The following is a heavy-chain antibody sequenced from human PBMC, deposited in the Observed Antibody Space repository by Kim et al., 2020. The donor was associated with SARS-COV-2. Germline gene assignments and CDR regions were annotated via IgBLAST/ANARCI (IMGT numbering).Heavy chain of an antibody. J-gene: IGHJ4*02. Sequence: SETLSLTCAVYGGSFSGYYWSWIRQPPGKGLEWIGEINHSGSTNYNPSLKSRVTISVDTSKNQFSLKLSSVTAADTAVYYCARTPIRQLGDDYWGQGTLVTVSS. CDR1: GGSFSGYY. V-gene: IGHV4-34*01. CDR3: ARTPIRQLGDDY. D-gene: IGHD6-6*01. CDR2: INHSGST.